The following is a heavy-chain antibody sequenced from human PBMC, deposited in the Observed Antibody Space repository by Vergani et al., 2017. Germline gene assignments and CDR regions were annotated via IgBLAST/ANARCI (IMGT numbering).Heavy chain of an antibody. CDR2: IYTSGST. V-gene: IGHV4-4*07. CDR1: GGSISSYY. CDR3: ARDQPRGSGSFPQDAFDI. D-gene: IGHD1-26*01. J-gene: IGHJ3*02. Sequence: QVQLQESGPGLVKPSETLSLTCTVPGGSISSYYWSWIRQPAGKGLAWIGRIYTSGSTNYNPSLKSRVSISVDTSKNQFSLKLSSVTAADTAVYYCARDQPRGSGSFPQDAFDIWGQGTMVTVSS.